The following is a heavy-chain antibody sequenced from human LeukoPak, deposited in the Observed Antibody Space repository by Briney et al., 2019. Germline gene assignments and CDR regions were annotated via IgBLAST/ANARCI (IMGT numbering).Heavy chain of an antibody. D-gene: IGHD3-9*01. CDR2: LIPLVGSA. CDR3: ARGYNILAGEGTVEN. J-gene: IGHJ4*02. V-gene: IGHV1-69*13. Sequence: ASLKVSSKASGGTFTSYAISWVRQAPGQGLEWXXXLIPLVGSAKYAQKFKGRVTITAEESTPTAYMELNRLRSEETAVYYCARGYNILAGEGTVENCGQRTLVT. CDR1: GGTFTSYA.